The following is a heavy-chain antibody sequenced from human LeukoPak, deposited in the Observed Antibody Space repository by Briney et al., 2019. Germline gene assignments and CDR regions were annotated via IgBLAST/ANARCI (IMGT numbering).Heavy chain of an antibody. D-gene: IGHD3-3*01. CDR2: INYSGSA. CDR3: ARVYRDDFWSGYSTHFDS. CDR1: GGSVSSGSYY. Sequence: SETLSLTCTVSGGSVSSGSYYCTWIRQPPGKGLEWIGYINYSGSANYNPSLKSRVTMSVDTSKNQLSLKLTSVTAADTAVFSCARVYRDDFWSGYSTHFDSWGQGTLVTVSS. J-gene: IGHJ4*02. V-gene: IGHV4-61*01.